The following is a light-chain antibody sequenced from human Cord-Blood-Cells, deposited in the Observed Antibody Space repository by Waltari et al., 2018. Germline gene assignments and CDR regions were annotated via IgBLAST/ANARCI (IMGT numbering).Light chain of an antibody. CDR2: DAS. V-gene: IGKV3-11*01. Sequence: ETVLTQSPATLTLSPGEMATLSCRASQIVSSYLAWYQQKPGQAPRLLIYDASNRATGIPARFSGSGSGTDFTLTISSLEPEDFAVYYCQQRSNWPPAFGQGTKVEIK. J-gene: IGKJ1*01. CDR1: QIVSSY. CDR3: QQRSNWPPA.